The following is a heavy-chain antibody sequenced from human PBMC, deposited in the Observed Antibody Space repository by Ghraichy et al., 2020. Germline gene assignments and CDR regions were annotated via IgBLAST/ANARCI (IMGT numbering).Heavy chain of an antibody. CDR3: ARSVDFWSGYGD. CDR2: ISVYNGNT. Sequence: ASVKVSCKASGYTFTSYDISWVRQAPGQGLEWMGWISVYNGNTKYAQKLQGRVTMTTDTSPSTAYMELRSLRSDDTAVYYCARSVDFWSGYGDWGQGTLVTVSS. CDR1: GYTFTSYD. V-gene: IGHV1-18*01. J-gene: IGHJ4*02. D-gene: IGHD3-3*01.